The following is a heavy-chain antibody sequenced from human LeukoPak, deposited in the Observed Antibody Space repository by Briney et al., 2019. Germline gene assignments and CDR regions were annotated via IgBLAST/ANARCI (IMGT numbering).Heavy chain of an antibody. Sequence: SETLSLTCTVSGGSISSYYWSWIRQPPGKGLEWIAYIHYNGYTNYNPSLKSRVTISVDTSKNQFSLKLSSVTAADTAVYYCAGHLDYYGSGTYEYWGQGTLVTVSS. D-gene: IGHD3-10*01. V-gene: IGHV4-59*08. CDR2: IHYNGYT. J-gene: IGHJ4*02. CDR3: AGHLDYYGSGTYEY. CDR1: GGSISSYY.